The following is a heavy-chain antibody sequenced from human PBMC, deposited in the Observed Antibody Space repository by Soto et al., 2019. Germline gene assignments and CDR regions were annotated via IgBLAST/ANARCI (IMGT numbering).Heavy chain of an antibody. Sequence: EVQLLESGGGLVQPGGSPRLSCEVSGFTFSNYGMNWVRQAPDKGLEWVSTIGRGGDTYYADSVKGRFTISRDNSKNTLFLQMNSLRAEDTALYFCAKDGTTAGIHYYGMDVWGQGTTVTVSS. V-gene: IGHV3-23*01. CDR1: GFTFSNYG. CDR2: IGRGGDT. J-gene: IGHJ6*02. CDR3: AKDGTTAGIHYYGMDV. D-gene: IGHD2-2*02.